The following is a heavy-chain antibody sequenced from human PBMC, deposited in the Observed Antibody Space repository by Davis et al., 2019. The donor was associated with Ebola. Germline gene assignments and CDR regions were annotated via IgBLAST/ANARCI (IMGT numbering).Heavy chain of an antibody. D-gene: IGHD2-15*01. CDR2: ISAYNGNT. CDR1: GYTFTSYG. Sequence: ASVKVSCKASGYTFTSYGISWVRQAPGQGLEWMGWISAYNGNTNYAQKLQGRVTMTTVTSTSTAYMELRSLRSDDTAVYYCARGGIYCSGGSCPIYYYYGMDVWGKGTTVTVSS. J-gene: IGHJ6*04. V-gene: IGHV1-18*04. CDR3: ARGGIYCSGGSCPIYYYYGMDV.